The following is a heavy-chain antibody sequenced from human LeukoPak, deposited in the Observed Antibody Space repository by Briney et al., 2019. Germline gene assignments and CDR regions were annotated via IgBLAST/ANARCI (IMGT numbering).Heavy chain of an antibody. Sequence: GGSLRLSCAASGFTVSNNYMSWVRQAPGKGLKWVSVIYSGGSTYYADSVKGRFTISRDNSRNTLYLQMNSLRAEDTAVYYCAGEDCSGGSCFQNWGQGTLVTVSS. CDR2: IYSGGST. J-gene: IGHJ4*02. CDR1: GFTVSNNY. D-gene: IGHD2-15*01. V-gene: IGHV3-66*01. CDR3: AGEDCSGGSCFQN.